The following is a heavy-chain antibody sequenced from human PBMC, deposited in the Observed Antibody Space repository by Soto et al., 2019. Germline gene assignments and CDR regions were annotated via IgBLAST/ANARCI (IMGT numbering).Heavy chain of an antibody. J-gene: IGHJ4*02. CDR2: IYYSGST. V-gene: IGHV4-30-4*01. CDR3: ARVSYYDSSDVDY. Sequence: QVQLQESGPGLVKPSQTLSLTCTVSGGSISSGDYYWSWIRQPPGKGLEGIGYIYYSGSTYYNPSLKSLVTISVDTSKNQCSLKLSSVTAADTAVYYCARVSYYDSSDVDYWGQGTLVTVSS. D-gene: IGHD3-22*01. CDR1: GGSISSGDYY.